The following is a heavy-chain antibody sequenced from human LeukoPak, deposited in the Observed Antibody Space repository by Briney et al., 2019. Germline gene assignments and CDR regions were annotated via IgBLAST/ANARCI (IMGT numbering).Heavy chain of an antibody. D-gene: IGHD2-15*01. J-gene: IGHJ1*01. Sequence: GGSLRLSCAASGFTVSSNNMNWVRQAPGKGLEWVSVIYSGGSTYYADSVKGRFTISRDNSKNTLYLQMNSLRAEDTAVYYCASDSYSPEYFQHWGQGTLVTVSS. CDR3: ASDSYSPEYFQH. CDR1: GFTVSSNN. V-gene: IGHV3-53*01. CDR2: IYSGGST.